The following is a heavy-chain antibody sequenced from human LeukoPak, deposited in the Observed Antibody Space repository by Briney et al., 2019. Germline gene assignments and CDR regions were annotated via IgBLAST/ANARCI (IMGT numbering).Heavy chain of an antibody. Sequence: GGTLRLSCAASGFTFSSSGQSWVRQAPGKGLEWISTISSSGGSKYYADTVKGRFTIFRDNYKNTLYLQMNSLRAEDTAVYYCAKKLDPYYDYVWGGWAAFDIWGQGTMVTVSS. V-gene: IGHV3-23*01. CDR3: AKKLDPYYDYVWGGWAAFDI. J-gene: IGHJ3*02. CDR2: ISSSGGSK. D-gene: IGHD3-16*01. CDR1: GFTFSSSG.